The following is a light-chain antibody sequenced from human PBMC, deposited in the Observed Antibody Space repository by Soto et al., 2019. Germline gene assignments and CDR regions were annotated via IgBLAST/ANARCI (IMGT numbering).Light chain of an antibody. Sequence: DIQMTQSPSTLSASVGDRVTITCRASQSISSWLAWYQQKPGKAPKLLIYKASTLQSGVPLRFSGSGSGTDFTLTISSLQPDDFPTYYCQHYNSYSEAFGQGTKVDIK. V-gene: IGKV1-5*03. J-gene: IGKJ1*01. CDR1: QSISSW. CDR2: KAS. CDR3: QHYNSYSEA.